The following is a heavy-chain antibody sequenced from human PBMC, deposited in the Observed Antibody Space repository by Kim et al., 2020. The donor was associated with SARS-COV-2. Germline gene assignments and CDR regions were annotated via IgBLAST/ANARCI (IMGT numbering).Heavy chain of an antibody. CDR3: ARLGGKTGTGDY. Sequence: SETLSLTCTVSGGSISSSSYYWGWIRQPPGKGLEWIGSIYYSGSTYYNPSLKSRVTISVDTSKNQFSLKLSSVTAADTAVYYCARLGGKTGTGDYWGQGTLVTVSS. V-gene: IGHV4-39*01. CDR2: IYYSGST. D-gene: IGHD1-7*01. J-gene: IGHJ4*02. CDR1: GGSISSSSYY.